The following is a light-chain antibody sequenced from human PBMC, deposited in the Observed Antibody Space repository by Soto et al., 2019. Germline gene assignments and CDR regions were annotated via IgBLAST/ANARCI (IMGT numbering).Light chain of an antibody. CDR2: DVS. V-gene: IGKV3-15*01. Sequence: EIVMTQSTASLSVCPGERDTLSCRAGQGVTTNFAWYQHKSGQSPRLLIYDVSTRATGVSSRFRGTGSETDFTRTISGLQSDDSARYFSQQYHNWPYSFGQGTRLEI. CDR3: QQYHNWPYS. CDR1: QGVTTN. J-gene: IGKJ5*01.